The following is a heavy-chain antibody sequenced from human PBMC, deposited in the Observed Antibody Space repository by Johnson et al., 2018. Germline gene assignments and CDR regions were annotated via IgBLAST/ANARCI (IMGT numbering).Heavy chain of an antibody. D-gene: IGHD1-20*01. Sequence: QVQLVESGGGVVQXGRSLRLSCSASGFTFSRYALHWIRQAPGKGLAWVALISFDGSNKFHAESLRGRFTISRDNFKNTLSLQMNSLRAEDTAIYYCARGGIIGSTWADAFDIWGQGTFLTVSS. CDR1: GFTFSRYA. CDR2: ISFDGSNK. V-gene: IGHV3-30-3*01. J-gene: IGHJ3*02. CDR3: ARGGIIGSTWADAFDI.